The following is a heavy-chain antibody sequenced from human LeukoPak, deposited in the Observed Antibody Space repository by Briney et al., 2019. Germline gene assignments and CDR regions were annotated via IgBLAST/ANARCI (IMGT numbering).Heavy chain of an antibody. CDR3: VRDRNYYEALQRSY. CDR2: ITGAGDTT. CDR1: GFTFSTFA. J-gene: IGHJ4*02. D-gene: IGHD3-3*01. V-gene: IGHV3-23*01. Sequence: PGGSLRLSCAASGFTFSTFAMSWVRQDPGRGREWVSSITGAGDTTFYPESVKGRFTISRDNSKNTLYLQMNSLRVEDTALYFCVRDRNYYEALQRSYWGQGTLVTVSS.